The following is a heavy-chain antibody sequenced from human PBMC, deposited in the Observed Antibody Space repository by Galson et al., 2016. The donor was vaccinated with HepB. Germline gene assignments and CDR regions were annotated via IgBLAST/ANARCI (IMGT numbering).Heavy chain of an antibody. CDR2: INPSGGSS. CDR3: GRDSFKGGGGMDV. V-gene: IGHV1-46*01. Sequence: SVKVSCKASGYSFTSQNIHWVRQAPGQGLEWMGIINPSGGSSMSVQNLQDRVTLTTDTSTATVYMELRSLRSEDTAVYSCGRDSFKGGGGMDVWGQGTMVTVSS. J-gene: IGHJ6*02. CDR1: GYSFTSQN. D-gene: IGHD3-16*01.